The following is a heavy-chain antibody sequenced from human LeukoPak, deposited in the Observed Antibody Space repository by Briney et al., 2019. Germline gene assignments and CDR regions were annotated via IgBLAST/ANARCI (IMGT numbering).Heavy chain of an antibody. CDR3: ARGLITIFGTRCGMDV. Sequence: ASVKVSCKASGYTFTSYDINWVRQATGQGLEWMGWMNPNSGNTGYAQKFQGRVTMTRNTSISTAYMELSSLRSEDTAVYYCARGLITIFGTRCGMDVWGQGTTATVSS. V-gene: IGHV1-8*01. D-gene: IGHD3-3*01. CDR1: GYTFTSYD. CDR2: MNPNSGNT. J-gene: IGHJ6*02.